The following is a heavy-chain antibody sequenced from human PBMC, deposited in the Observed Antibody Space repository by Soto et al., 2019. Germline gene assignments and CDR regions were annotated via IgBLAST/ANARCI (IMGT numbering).Heavy chain of an antibody. CDR2: IYHSGST. CDR3: ATDAVSSSHDAFDI. Sequence: SETLSLTCAVSGYSISSGYYWGWLRQPPGKGLEWIGSIYHSGSTYYNPSLKSRVTISVDTSKNQFSLKLSSVTAADTAVYYCATDAVSSSHDAFDIWGQGTMVT. J-gene: IGHJ3*02. CDR1: GYSISSGYY. D-gene: IGHD6-6*01. V-gene: IGHV4-38-2*02.